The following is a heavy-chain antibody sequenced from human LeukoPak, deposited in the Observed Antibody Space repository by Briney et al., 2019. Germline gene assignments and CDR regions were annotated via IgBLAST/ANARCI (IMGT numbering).Heavy chain of an antibody. D-gene: IGHD6-13*01. CDR1: GFTFSSFS. J-gene: IGHJ4*02. CDR3: ATAVYSSTWYNLN. V-gene: IGHV3-21*01. CDR2: ISSGSSYI. Sequence: PGGSLRLSCAASGFTFSSFSMSWVRQAPGKGLEWVSSISSGSSYIYYADSVKGRITISRDNAKNSLYLQMNSLRAEDTAVYYCATAVYSSTWYNLNWGQGTLVTVSS.